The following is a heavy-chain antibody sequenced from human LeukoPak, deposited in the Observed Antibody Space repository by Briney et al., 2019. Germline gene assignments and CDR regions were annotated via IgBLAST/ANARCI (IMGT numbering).Heavy chain of an antibody. J-gene: IGHJ3*02. V-gene: IGHV4-59*01. CDR2: VYYTGST. Sequence: SETLSLNCTVSGGSISNYYWSWIRQPPGKGLDWIGYVYYTGSTNYNPSLKSRVTISVDTSKNQFSLKLSSVTAADTAIYYCASHISYTFDIWGQGTMVTVSS. D-gene: IGHD2-21*01. CDR1: GGSISNYY. CDR3: ASHISYTFDI.